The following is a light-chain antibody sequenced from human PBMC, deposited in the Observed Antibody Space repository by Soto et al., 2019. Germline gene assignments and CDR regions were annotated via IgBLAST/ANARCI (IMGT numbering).Light chain of an antibody. J-gene: IGKJ4*01. Sequence: EIVLTQSPGTLSLSPGERATLSCRASQSVRSSLAWYQQRPGQPPRLLIYDASNRATGIPARFSGSGSGTDFTLTISSLEPEDFAVYYCQQRSNWPPLTFGGGTKVEIK. V-gene: IGKV3-11*01. CDR2: DAS. CDR3: QQRSNWPPLT. CDR1: QSVRSS.